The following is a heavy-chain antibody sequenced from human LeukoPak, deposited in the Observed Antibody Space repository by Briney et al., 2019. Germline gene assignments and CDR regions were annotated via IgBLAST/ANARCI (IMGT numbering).Heavy chain of an antibody. CDR3: ATGTNSGSYYFAY. CDR1: GFSFISYS. D-gene: IGHD2-15*01. V-gene: IGHV3-21*01. J-gene: IGHJ4*02. CDR2: ITSGSSYI. Sequence: GGSLRLSCAASGFSFISYSMNWVRQAPGKGLEWVSSITSGSSYIYYTDSVKGRFTISRDNAKNSLYLQMNSLRAEDTAVYYCATGTNSGSYYFAYWGQGTLVTVSS.